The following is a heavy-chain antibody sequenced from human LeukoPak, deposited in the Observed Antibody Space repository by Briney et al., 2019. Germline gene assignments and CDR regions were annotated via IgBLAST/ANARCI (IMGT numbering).Heavy chain of an antibody. CDR1: GFPFNIYA. Sequence: GGALRLSCVASGFPFNIYAMNWVRLAPGRGLEGVSTISGSGGSTYYAASVKGRFTISRDTASDTVNLQMNSLRAEDTAVYYCARDVEVCRIGACYWTTFDCWGQGTLVTVSS. CDR2: ISGSGGST. J-gene: IGHJ4*02. V-gene: IGHV3-23*01. D-gene: IGHD2-21*02. CDR3: ARDVEVCRIGACYWTTFDC.